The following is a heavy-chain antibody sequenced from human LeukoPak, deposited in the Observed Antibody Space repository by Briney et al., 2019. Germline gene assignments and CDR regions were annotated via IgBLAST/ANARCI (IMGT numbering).Heavy chain of an antibody. Sequence: GGSLRLSCAASGFTFSSYDMHWVRQATGKGLEWVSAIGTAGDTYYTGSVKGRFTISRENAKNSLYLQMNSLRAGDTAVYYCARSTGIDAFDIWGQGTMVTVSS. CDR1: GFTFSSYD. D-gene: IGHD1-1*01. CDR2: IGTAGDT. J-gene: IGHJ3*02. CDR3: ARSTGIDAFDI. V-gene: IGHV3-13*01.